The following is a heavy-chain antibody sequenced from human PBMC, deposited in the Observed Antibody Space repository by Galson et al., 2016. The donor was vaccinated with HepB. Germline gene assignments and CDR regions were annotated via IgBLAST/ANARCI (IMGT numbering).Heavy chain of an antibody. J-gene: IGHJ4*02. CDR2: INYNGVA. D-gene: IGHD3-3*01. CDR3: ARSPNYDFWSGYRGFSFDI. CDR1: GGPFSGNY. Sequence: SETLSLTCAVYGGPFSGNYWSWIRQPPGRGLEWIGEINYNGVATYNPSLKSRVTISVDTSKNQFSLDLNSVTAADTAVYYCARSPNYDFWSGYRGFSFDIWGQGTLVAVSS. V-gene: IGHV4-34*01.